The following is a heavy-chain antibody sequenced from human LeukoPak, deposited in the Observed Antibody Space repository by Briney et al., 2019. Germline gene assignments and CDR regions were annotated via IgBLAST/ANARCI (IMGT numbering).Heavy chain of an antibody. Sequence: ASVKVSCTASGYTFTSYGIIWVRQAPGQGLEWMGWISGDNRSIKYAQNLQGRVTMTTDTSTSTAYMELRSLTSDDTAVYYCARYRLPDYYYHYYMDVWGKGTTVTVSS. CDR1: GYTFTSYG. CDR3: ARYRLPDYYYHYYMDV. D-gene: IGHD2-15*01. V-gene: IGHV1-18*01. J-gene: IGHJ6*03. CDR2: ISGDNRSI.